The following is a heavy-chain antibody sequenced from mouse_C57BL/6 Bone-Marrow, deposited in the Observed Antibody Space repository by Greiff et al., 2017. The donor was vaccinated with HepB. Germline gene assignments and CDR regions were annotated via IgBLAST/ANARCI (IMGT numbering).Heavy chain of an antibody. V-gene: IGHV14-2*01. J-gene: IGHJ1*03. CDR2: IDPEDGET. CDR1: GFNIKDYY. CDR3: ALLYSKKDFDV. D-gene: IGHD2-5*01. Sequence: EVKLLESGAELVKPGASVKLSCTASGFNIKDYYMHWVKQRTEQGLEWIGRIDPEDGETKYAPKFQGKATITADTSSNTAYLQLSSLTSEDTAVYYCALLYSKKDFDVWGTGTTVTVSS.